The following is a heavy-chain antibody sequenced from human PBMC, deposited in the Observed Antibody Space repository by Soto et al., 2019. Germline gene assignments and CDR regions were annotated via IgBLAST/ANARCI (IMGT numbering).Heavy chain of an antibody. CDR2: INNDGSDT. CDR1: GFIFSNNW. D-gene: IGHD3-16*01. V-gene: IGHV3-74*01. Sequence: EVQLVESGGGVVQPGGSLRLSCAASGFIFSNNWIHWVRQAPGKGLEWVSHINNDGSDTSYADSVKGRFTISRDNAKNTVFLHMNSLRAEDTAMYYCARGAGGLDYWGQGTLVTVSS. J-gene: IGHJ4*02. CDR3: ARGAGGLDY.